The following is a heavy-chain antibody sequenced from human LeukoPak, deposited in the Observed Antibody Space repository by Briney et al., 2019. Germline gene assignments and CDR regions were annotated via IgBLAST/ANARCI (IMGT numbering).Heavy chain of an antibody. V-gene: IGHV3-30-3*01. CDR3: ARELILLWFGELLGPLDY. CDR2: ISYDGSNK. Sequence: GSLRLSCAASGFTFSSYAMHWVRQAPGKGLEWVAVISYDGSNKYYADSVKGRFTISRDNSKNTLYLQMNSLRAEDTAVYYCARELILLWFGELLGPLDYWGQGTLVTVSS. J-gene: IGHJ4*02. CDR1: GFTFSSYA. D-gene: IGHD3-10*01.